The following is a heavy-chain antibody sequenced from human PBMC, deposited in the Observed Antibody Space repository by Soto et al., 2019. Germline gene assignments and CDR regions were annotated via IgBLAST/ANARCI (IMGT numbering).Heavy chain of an antibody. J-gene: IGHJ6*02. CDR1: GFTFSSYA. V-gene: IGHV3-30-3*01. Sequence: GGSLRLSCAASGFTFSSYAMHWVRQAPGKGLEWVAVISYDGSNKYYADSVKGRFTISRDNSKNTLYLQMNSLRAEDTAVYYCARVITYYDFWSGYSLLRFPMDVWGQGTTVTVSS. CDR2: ISYDGSNK. CDR3: ARVITYYDFWSGYSLLRFPMDV. D-gene: IGHD3-3*01.